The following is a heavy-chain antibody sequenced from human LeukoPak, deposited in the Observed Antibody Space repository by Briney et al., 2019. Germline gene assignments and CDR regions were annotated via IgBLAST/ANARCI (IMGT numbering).Heavy chain of an antibody. V-gene: IGHV3-33*06. CDR1: GFIFSNYV. CDR2: IWYDGGNR. D-gene: IGHD2-8*02. Sequence: GGSPRLSCAASGFIFSNYVMHWVRQAPGKGLEWVAVIWYDGGNRNYADSVKGRFTISRDNSKNTLFLQMNSLTAEDTAVYYCAKGSGGYYYGMDVWGQGTTVTVSS. CDR3: AKGSGGYYYGMDV. J-gene: IGHJ6*02.